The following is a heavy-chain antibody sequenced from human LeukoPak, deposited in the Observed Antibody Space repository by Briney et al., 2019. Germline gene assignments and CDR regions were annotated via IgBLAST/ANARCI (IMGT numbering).Heavy chain of an antibody. CDR2: ISSSGSTI. V-gene: IGHV3-11*04. CDR3: AREPPILRWLQQLDY. Sequence: GGSLRLSCAASGFTFSDYYMSWIRQAPGKGLEWVSYISSSGSTIYYADSVKGRFTISRDNAKHSLYLQMNSLRAEDTAVYYCAREPPILRWLQQLDYWGQGTLVTVSS. J-gene: IGHJ4*02. D-gene: IGHD5-24*01. CDR1: GFTFSDYY.